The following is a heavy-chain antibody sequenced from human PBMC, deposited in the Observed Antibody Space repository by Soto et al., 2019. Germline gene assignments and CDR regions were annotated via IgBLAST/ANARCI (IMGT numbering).Heavy chain of an antibody. V-gene: IGHV3-13*05. J-gene: IGHJ6*04. CDR2: ISAAGDP. Sequence: EVQLVESGGGLVQPGGSLRLSCEASGFTFRTYDMHWVRQGIGKGLEWVSGISAAGDPDYADSVEGRFTISRENAQNSFFLQMNCRRVGDTAVYYCARTDRDFYGLDVWGEGTTVIVSS. CDR3: ARTDRDFYGLDV. CDR1: GFTFRTYD.